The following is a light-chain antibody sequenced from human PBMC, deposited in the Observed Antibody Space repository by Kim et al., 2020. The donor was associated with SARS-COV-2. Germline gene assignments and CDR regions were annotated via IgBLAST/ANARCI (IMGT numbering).Light chain of an antibody. CDR1: SLRRYD. CDR3: NSRDSSGNHYV. CDR2: GGN. J-gene: IGLJ1*01. V-gene: IGLV3-19*01. Sequence: ALGQTVRIRCQGDSLRRYDASWYQQKAGQATVLVIYGGNNRPSGIPDRFSGSSSGNTASLTITGAQAEDEADYYCNSRDSSGNHYVFGTGTKVTVL.